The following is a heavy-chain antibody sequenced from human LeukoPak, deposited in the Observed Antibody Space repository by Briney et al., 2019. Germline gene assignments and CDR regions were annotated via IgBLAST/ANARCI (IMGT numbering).Heavy chain of an antibody. CDR3: ARVSTMGGAFDI. D-gene: IGHD3-10*01. J-gene: IGHJ3*02. V-gene: IGHV1-18*01. CDR1: GYTFTSYG. CDR2: ISAYNGNT. Sequence: ASVKVSCKAPGYTFTSYGISWVRQAPGQGLEWMGWISAYNGNTNYAQKLQGRVTMTTDTSTSTAYMELRSLRSDDTAVYYCARVSTMGGAFDIWGQGTMVTVSS.